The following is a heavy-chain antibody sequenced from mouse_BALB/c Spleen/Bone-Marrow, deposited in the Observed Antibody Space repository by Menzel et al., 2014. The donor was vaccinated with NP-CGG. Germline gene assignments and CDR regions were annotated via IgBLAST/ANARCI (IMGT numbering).Heavy chain of an antibody. J-gene: IGHJ4*01. CDR1: GFNIKDTY. CDR2: IDPASGNT. CDR3: ARWEYYAMDY. D-gene: IGHD4-1*01. Sequence: EVQLQRSGAELVKPGASVKLSCTASGFNIKDTYMHWVKQRPEQGLEWIGRIDPASGNTKYDPKFQGKATITADTSSNTAYLQLSSLTSEDTAVYYCARWEYYAMDYWGQGTSVTVSS. V-gene: IGHV14-3*02.